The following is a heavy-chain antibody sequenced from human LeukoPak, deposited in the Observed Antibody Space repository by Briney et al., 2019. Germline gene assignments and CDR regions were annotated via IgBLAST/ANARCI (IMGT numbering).Heavy chain of an antibody. J-gene: IGHJ4*02. V-gene: IGHV4-39*07. Sequence: SETLSLTCTVSGGSISSSSYYWGWIRQPPGKGLEWIGSIYYSGSTYYNPSLKSRVTISVDTSKNQFSLKLSSVTAADTAVCYCARDSIAAAGGFDYWGQGTLVTVSS. CDR3: ARDSIAAAGGFDY. CDR1: GGSISSSSYY. D-gene: IGHD6-13*01. CDR2: IYYSGST.